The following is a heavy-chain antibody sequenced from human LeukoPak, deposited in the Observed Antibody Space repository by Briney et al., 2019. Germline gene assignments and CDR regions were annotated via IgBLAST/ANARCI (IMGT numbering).Heavy chain of an antibody. CDR3: AKAIYYSDTFYWYFDL. Sequence: GGSLRLSCAASGFTFSSYSMNWVRQAPGKGLEWVSYISSSSSTTYYADSVKGRFTISRDNSKNTLYLQMNSLRAEDTAVYYCAKAIYYSDTFYWYFDLWGRGTLVTVSS. CDR2: ISSSSSTT. V-gene: IGHV3-48*01. CDR1: GFTFSSYS. J-gene: IGHJ2*01. D-gene: IGHD3-22*01.